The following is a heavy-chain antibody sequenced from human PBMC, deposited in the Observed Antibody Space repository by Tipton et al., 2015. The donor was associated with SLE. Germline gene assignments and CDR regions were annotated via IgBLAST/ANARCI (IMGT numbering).Heavy chain of an antibody. J-gene: IGHJ4*02. CDR3: AKDRGLTRYSSKLDF. D-gene: IGHD3-10*01. CDR1: GFTFSSYA. V-gene: IGHV3-30*04. CDR2: ISYDGSSK. Sequence: SLRLSCAASGFTFSSYAMHWVRQAPGKGLEWVAVISYDGSSKYYADSVKGRFTISRDNSKNTLYLQMNSLRPEDTAVYYCAKDRGLTRYSSKLDFWGQGTQVTVSS.